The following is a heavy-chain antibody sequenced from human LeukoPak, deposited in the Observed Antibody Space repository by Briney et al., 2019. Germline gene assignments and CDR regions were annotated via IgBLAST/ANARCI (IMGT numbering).Heavy chain of an antibody. CDR1: GFTFSSYA. CDR2: IRGSGGST. V-gene: IGHV3-23*01. J-gene: IGHJ4*02. D-gene: IGHD1-26*01. Sequence: AGGSLRLSCAASGFTFSSYAMSWVRQAPGKGLEWVSAIRGSGGSTYYADSVKGRFTISRDNSKNTLYLQMNSLRAEDTAVYYCAKKWELPEAFDYWGQGTLVTVSS. CDR3: AKKWELPEAFDY.